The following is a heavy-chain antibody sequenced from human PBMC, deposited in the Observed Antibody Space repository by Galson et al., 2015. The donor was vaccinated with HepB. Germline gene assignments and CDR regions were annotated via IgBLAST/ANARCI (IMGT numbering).Heavy chain of an antibody. CDR3: ARDLEPGGGGAFDI. J-gene: IGHJ3*02. Sequence: SVKVSCKASGYTFTGYYMHWVRQAPGQGLEWMGWISPHSGGTNYAQKFQDCVTMIRDTSISTAYMELSRLRSDDTAVYYCARDLEPGGGGAFDIWGQGTMVTVSS. D-gene: IGHD1-1*01. CDR1: GYTFTGYY. V-gene: IGHV1-2*04. CDR2: ISPHSGGT.